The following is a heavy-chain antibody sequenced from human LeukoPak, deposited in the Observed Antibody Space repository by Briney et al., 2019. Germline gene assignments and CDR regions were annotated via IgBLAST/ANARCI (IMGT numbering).Heavy chain of an antibody. V-gene: IGHV4-30-2*01. CDR2: IYHSGST. J-gene: IGHJ4*02. CDR1: GGSIRSSGYY. D-gene: IGHD3-3*01. CDR3: ARACTIFGVGKRPYYFDY. Sequence: SQTLSLTCTVSGGSIRSSGYYWSWIRQPPGKGLEWIGYIYHSGSTYYNPSLKSRVTISVDRSKNQFSLKLSSVTAADTAVYYCARACTIFGVGKRPYYFDYWGQGTLVTVSS.